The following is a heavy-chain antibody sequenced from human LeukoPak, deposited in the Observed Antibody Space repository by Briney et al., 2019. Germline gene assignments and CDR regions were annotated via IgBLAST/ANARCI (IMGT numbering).Heavy chain of an antibody. CDR3: AKVREDDIVNVLAARYYYFDY. CDR1: GFTFSSYA. V-gene: IGHV3-23*01. J-gene: IGHJ4*02. Sequence: GGSLRLSRAAYGFTFSSYAMSWVRQAPGKGLEWVSAISGSGGSTYYADSVKGRFTISRDNSKNTLYLQMSSLRAEDTSVYYCAKVREDDIVNVLAARYYYFDYWGQGTLVTVSS. D-gene: IGHD2-15*01. CDR2: ISGSGGST.